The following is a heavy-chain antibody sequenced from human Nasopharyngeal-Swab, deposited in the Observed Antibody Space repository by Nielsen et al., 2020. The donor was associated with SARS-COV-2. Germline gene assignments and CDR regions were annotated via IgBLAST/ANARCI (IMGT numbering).Heavy chain of an antibody. CDR1: GFTFSSYS. J-gene: IGHJ4*02. CDR2: ITGNGDTT. CDR3: VKHQGSSSDQ. V-gene: IGHV3-23*01. Sequence: GESLKISCAASGFTFSSYSMSWLRQAPGKGLEWVSTITGNGDTTYYADSVEGRFTISRDNSKNTLYLQMNSLRAEDTAVYYCVKHQGSSSDQWGQGTLVTVSS.